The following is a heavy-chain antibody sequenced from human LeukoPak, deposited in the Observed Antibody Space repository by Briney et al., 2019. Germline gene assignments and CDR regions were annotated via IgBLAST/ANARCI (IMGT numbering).Heavy chain of an antibody. V-gene: IGHV4-34*01. CDR1: GGSFSGYY. CDR3: ARYSSSWNKYFQH. J-gene: IGHJ1*01. Sequence: SETLSLTCAVYGGSFSGYYWSWIRQPPGKGLEWIGEINHSGGTNYNPSLKSRVTISVDTSKNQFSLKLSSVTAADTAVYYCARYSSSWNKYFQHWGQGTLVTVSS. CDR2: INHSGGT. D-gene: IGHD6-13*01.